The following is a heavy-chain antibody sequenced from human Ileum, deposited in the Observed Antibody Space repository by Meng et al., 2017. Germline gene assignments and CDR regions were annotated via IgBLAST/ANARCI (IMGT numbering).Heavy chain of an antibody. V-gene: IGHV1-18*01. Sequence: ASVKVSCKASGYTFTNYGFSWVRQAPGQGLEWRGWISAYSGDTKFAQTFQGRVTMTTDASTRTVYMELRSLRSDDTAMYYCARDCSGGICSFDHWGQGTLVTVSS. CDR3: ARDCSGGICSFDH. J-gene: IGHJ4*02. CDR1: GYTFTNYG. D-gene: IGHD2-15*01. CDR2: ISAYSGDT.